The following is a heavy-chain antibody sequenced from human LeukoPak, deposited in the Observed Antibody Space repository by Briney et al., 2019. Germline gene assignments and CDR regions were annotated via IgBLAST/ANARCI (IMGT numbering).Heavy chain of an antibody. CDR1: GFTSSSYS. CDR2: ISSSSSYI. J-gene: IGHJ4*02. V-gene: IGHV3-21*01. D-gene: IGHD3-10*01. Sequence: PGGSLRLSCAASGFTSSSYSMNWVRQAPGKGLEWVSSISSSSSYIYYADSVKGRFTISRDNAKNSLYLQMNSLRAEDTAVYYCARDYRRDYYGSGSYYNPHYWGQGTLVTVSS. CDR3: ARDYRRDYYGSGSYYNPHY.